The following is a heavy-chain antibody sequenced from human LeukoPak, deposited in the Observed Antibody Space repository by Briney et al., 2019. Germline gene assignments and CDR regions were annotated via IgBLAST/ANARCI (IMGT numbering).Heavy chain of an antibody. J-gene: IGHJ4*02. D-gene: IGHD5-18*01. CDR3: ARHLSGVTGYTYGRGIDY. CDR2: ISTSSSYI. V-gene: IGHV3-21*01. Sequence: GGSLRLSCAASGFTFSSYSMNWVRQAPGKGLEWVSSISTSSSYIKYANSVKGRFTISRDNAKKSLYLQMNSLRAEDTAVYYCARHLSGVTGYTYGRGIDYWGQGTLVTVSS. CDR1: GFTFSSYS.